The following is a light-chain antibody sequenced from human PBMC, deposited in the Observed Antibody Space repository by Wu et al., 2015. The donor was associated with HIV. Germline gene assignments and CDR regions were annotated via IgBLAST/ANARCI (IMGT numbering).Light chain of an antibody. CDR3: QRLYDFPLWT. V-gene: IGKV1-9*01. Sequence: DIQVTQSPSFLSASIGGRVTITCRASQGMSSYLAWYQQKPGKAPKLLIYAASILQSGVPSRFSGSGSGTKFTLTINSLQPDDIATYYCQRLYDFPLWTFGQGTKLELK. CDR2: AAS. J-gene: IGKJ2*02. CDR1: QGMSSY.